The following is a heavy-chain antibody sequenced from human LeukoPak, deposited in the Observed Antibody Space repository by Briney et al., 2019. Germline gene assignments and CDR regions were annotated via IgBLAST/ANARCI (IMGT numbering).Heavy chain of an antibody. J-gene: IGHJ4*02. CDR1: GFTFSSYE. V-gene: IGHV3-48*03. CDR3: ARDSDILTGYGDFDY. CDR2: ISSSGSTI. D-gene: IGHD3-9*01. Sequence: QSGGSLMLSCAASGFTFSSYEMNWVRQAPGKGLEWVSYISSSGSTIYYADSVKGRFTISRDNAKNSLYLQMNSLRAEDTAVYYCARDSDILTGYGDFDYWGQGTLVTVSS.